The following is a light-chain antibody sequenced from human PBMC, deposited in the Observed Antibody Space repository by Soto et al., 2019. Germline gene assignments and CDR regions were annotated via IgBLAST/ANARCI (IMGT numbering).Light chain of an antibody. Sequence: EIVMTQSPATLSVSPGERATLSCRASQSVSIKLAWYQHKPGQAPRVLIYDTSTRAAGIPARFSGSGSGTDFTLTISSLQSEDFAVYYCQQYNTWRSITFGQGTRLESK. CDR3: QQYNTWRSIT. CDR2: DTS. J-gene: IGKJ5*01. V-gene: IGKV3-15*01. CDR1: QSVSIK.